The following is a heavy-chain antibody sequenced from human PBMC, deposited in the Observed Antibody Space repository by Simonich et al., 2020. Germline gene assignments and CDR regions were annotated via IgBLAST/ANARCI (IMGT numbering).Heavy chain of an antibody. CDR2: IYYSGST. V-gene: IGHV4-39*01. J-gene: IGHJ4*02. CDR3: ARWAYSSSYFDY. Sequence: QLQLQESGPGLVKPSETLSLTCTVSGGSISSSRYYWGWIRQPPGKGLEWIGSIYYSGSTYHNPSLKSRVTISVDTSKNQFSLKLSSVTAADTAVYYCARWAYSSSYFDYWGQGTLVTVSS. CDR1: GGSISSSRYY. D-gene: IGHD6-6*01.